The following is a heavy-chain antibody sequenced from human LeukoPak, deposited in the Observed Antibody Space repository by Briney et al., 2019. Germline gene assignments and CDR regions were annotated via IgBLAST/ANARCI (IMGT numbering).Heavy chain of an antibody. CDR3: ARAAEWLIFDY. D-gene: IGHD6-19*01. CDR1: GFNFSSYS. V-gene: IGHV3-53*04. J-gene: IGHJ4*02. CDR2: IYSGGST. Sequence: GGSLRLSRAASGFNFSSYSMNWVRQASGKGLEWVSVIYSGGSTYYADSVKGRFTISRHNSKNTLYLQMNSPRAEDTAVYYCARAAEWLIFDYWGQGTLVTVSS.